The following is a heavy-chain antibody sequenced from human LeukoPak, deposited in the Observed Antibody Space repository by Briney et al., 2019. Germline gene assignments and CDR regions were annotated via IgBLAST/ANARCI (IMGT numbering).Heavy chain of an antibody. D-gene: IGHD6-6*01. CDR2: INPNSGGT. V-gene: IGHV1-2*02. J-gene: IGHJ4*02. CDR3: ARSYSSSSRGDY. CDR1: GYTFTDYY. Sequence: GASVKVSCKASGYTFTDYYIHWVRQAPGQGLEWMGWINPNSGGTNYAQKFQGRVTMTRDTSISTAYMELSRLRSDDTAVYYCARSYSSSSRGDYWGQGTLVTVSS.